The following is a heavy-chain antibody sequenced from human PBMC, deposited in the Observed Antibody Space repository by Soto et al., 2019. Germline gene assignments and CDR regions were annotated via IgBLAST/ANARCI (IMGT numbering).Heavy chain of an antibody. Sequence: GSLRLSCAASGFTFSSYGMHWVRQAPGKGLEWVAVIWYDGSNKYYADSVKGRFTISRDNSKNTLYLQMNSLRAEDTAVYYCARDTDYYDSSGYSQAWGQGT. CDR3: ARDTDYYDSSGYSQA. CDR2: IWYDGSNK. CDR1: GFTFSSYG. V-gene: IGHV3-33*01. D-gene: IGHD3-22*01. J-gene: IGHJ5*02.